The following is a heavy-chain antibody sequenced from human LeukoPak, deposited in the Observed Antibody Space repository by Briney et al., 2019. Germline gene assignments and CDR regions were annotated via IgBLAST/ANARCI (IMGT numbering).Heavy chain of an antibody. CDR1: GFTFSSYE. V-gene: IGHV3-48*03. CDR2: ISRSGSKI. J-gene: IGHJ6*04. CDR3: AELGITMIGGV. D-gene: IGHD3-10*02. Sequence: GGSLRLSCAASGFTFSSYEMNWVRQAPGKGLEWVSYISRSGSKIYYADSVKGRFTISRDNAKNSLYLQMNSLRAEDTAVYYCAELGITMIGGVWGRGTTVTISS.